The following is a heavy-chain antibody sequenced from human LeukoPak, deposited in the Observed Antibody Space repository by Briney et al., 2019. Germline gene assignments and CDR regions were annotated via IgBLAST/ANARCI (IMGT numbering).Heavy chain of an antibody. CDR3: AALVVVTGILGY. J-gene: IGHJ4*02. CDR1: GGTFSSYA. Sequence: ASVKVSCKASGGTFSSYAISWVRQAPGQGLEWMGRIIPIFGTANYARKFQGRVTITADKSTSTAYMELSSLRSEDTAVYYCAALVVVTGILGYWGQGTLVTVSS. CDR2: IIPIFGTA. D-gene: IGHD2-21*02. V-gene: IGHV1-69*06.